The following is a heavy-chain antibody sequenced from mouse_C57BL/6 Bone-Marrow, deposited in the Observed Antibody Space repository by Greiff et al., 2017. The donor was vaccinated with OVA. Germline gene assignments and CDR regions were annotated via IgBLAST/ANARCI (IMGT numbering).Heavy chain of an antibody. Sequence: EVKLVESGPVLVKPGASVKMSCKASGYTFTDYYMNWVKQSHGKSLEWIGVINPYNGGTSYNQKFKGKATLTVDKSSSTAYMELNSLTSEDSAVYYCARSGTTGAYWGQGTLVTVSA. J-gene: IGHJ3*01. CDR3: ARSGTTGAY. CDR2: INPYNGGT. D-gene: IGHD1-1*01. CDR1: GYTFTDYY. V-gene: IGHV1-19*01.